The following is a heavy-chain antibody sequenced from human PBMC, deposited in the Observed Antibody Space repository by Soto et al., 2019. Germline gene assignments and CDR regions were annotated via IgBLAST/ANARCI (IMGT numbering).Heavy chain of an antibody. D-gene: IGHD1-26*01. Sequence: SGGSLRLSCAASGFTFSSYGMHWVRQAPGKGLEWVAVIWYDGSNKYYADSVKGRFTISRDNSKNTLYLQMNSLRAEDTAVYYCARESYELVEATSFDYWGQGTLVTISS. CDR2: IWYDGSNK. CDR1: GFTFSSYG. CDR3: ARESYELVEATSFDY. J-gene: IGHJ4*02. V-gene: IGHV3-33*01.